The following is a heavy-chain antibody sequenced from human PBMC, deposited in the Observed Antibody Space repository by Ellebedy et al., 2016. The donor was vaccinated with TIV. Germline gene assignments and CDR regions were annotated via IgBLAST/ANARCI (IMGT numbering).Heavy chain of an antibody. J-gene: IGHJ4*02. D-gene: IGHD3-3*01. V-gene: IGHV3-30-3*01. CDR2: ISYDGSNK. CDR3: ARDFYDFWSGSFYGY. CDR1: GFTFSSYA. Sequence: GESLKISCAASGFTFSSYAMHWVRQAPGKGLEWVAVISYDGSNKYYADSVTGRFTISRDNSKNTLYLQMNSLRAEDTAVYYCARDFYDFWSGSFYGYWGQGTLVTVSS.